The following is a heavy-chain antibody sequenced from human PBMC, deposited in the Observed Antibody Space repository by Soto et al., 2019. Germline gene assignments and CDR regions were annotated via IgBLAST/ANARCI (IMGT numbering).Heavy chain of an antibody. V-gene: IGHV3-15*01. D-gene: IGHD3-10*01. CDR2: IKSKTDGGTT. J-gene: IGHJ4*02. CDR1: IFTFSNAW. CDR3: TTVYGPQEIDY. Sequence: GSLRLSCAASIFTFSNAWMMWVRQAAGKGREWVGRIKSKTDGGTTDYAAPVKGRFTTSRDDSKNTLYLQMNSLKTEDTAVYYCTTVYGPQEIDYWGQGTLVTVSS.